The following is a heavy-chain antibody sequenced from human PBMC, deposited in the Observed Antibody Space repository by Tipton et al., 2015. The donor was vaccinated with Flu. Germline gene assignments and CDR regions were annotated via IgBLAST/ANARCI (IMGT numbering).Heavy chain of an antibody. Sequence: TLSLTCTVSGGSIISSDYYWGWIRQPPGKGLEWIGSIYLSGSTDYNPTLKSPVTILLDTSKNQFSLKLSSVTAADTAVYYCARGASSGWFDPWGQGTLVT. J-gene: IGHJ5*02. CDR3: ARGASSGWFDP. CDR1: GGSIISSDYY. D-gene: IGHD2-8*02. CDR2: IYLSGST. V-gene: IGHV4-39*07.